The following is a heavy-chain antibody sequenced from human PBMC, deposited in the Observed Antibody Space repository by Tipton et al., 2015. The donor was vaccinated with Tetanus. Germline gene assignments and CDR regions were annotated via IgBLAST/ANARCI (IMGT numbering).Heavy chain of an antibody. CDR1: GYTFTGYY. D-gene: IGHD3-22*01. CDR2: IDPNSGGT. J-gene: IGHJ6*02. Sequence: QVQLVQSGAEVKKPGASVKVSCKASGYTFTGYYIYWVRQATGQGLEWMGWIDPNSGGTVYAQKFQGRVTMTRDTSISTAYMELRSLRSDDTAVYYCARDRGDYIYYGMDVWGPGTTVTVS. CDR3: ARDRGDYIYYGMDV. V-gene: IGHV1-2*02.